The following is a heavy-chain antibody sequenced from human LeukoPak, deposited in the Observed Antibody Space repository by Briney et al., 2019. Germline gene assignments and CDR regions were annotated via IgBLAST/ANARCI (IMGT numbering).Heavy chain of an antibody. D-gene: IGHD3-22*01. J-gene: IGHJ4*02. CDR2: ISGSGGST. Sequence: GGSLRLSCAASGFTFSSYAMSWVRQAPGKGLEWVSAISGSGGSTYYADSVKGRFTISRDSSKNTLYLQMNSLRAEDTAVYYCVAYYDSSGSPPDYWGQGTLVTVSS. V-gene: IGHV3-23*01. CDR3: VAYYDSSGSPPDY. CDR1: GFTFSSYA.